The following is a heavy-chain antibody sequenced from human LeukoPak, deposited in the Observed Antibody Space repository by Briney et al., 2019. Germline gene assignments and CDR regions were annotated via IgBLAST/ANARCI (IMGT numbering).Heavy chain of an antibody. CDR2: RST. J-gene: IGHJ2*01. Sequence: PSETLSLTCTVSGGSISSGSYYWSWIRQPAGKGLEWIGRRSTNYNPSLKSRVTISVDKSKTQFSLKLSSVTAADTAVYYCARRSDGWYFDLWGRGTLVSVSS. CDR1: GGSISSGSYY. CDR3: ARRSDGWYFDL. V-gene: IGHV4-61*02. D-gene: IGHD5-24*01.